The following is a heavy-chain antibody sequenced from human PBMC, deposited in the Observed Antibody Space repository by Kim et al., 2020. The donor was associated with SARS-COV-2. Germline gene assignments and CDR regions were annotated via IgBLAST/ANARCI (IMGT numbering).Heavy chain of an antibody. CDR1: GYSFNNYW. V-gene: IGHV5-51*01. CDR2: IYPGDSET. D-gene: IGHD5-12*01. J-gene: IGHJ3*02. CDR3: ARPLSGYDWNAFDI. Sequence: GESLKISCRTSGYSFNNYWIAWVRQMPGKGLEWMGLIYPGDSETRYSPSFQGQVTLSADKSITTAYLQLGSLKASDTALYYCARPLSGYDWNAFDIWGQGTLVTVSS.